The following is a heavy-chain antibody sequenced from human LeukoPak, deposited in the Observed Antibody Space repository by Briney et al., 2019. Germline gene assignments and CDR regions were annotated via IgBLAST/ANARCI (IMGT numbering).Heavy chain of an antibody. CDR1: GFTFSNYA. J-gene: IGHJ3*02. CDR3: AKGPRSYDFWSGYCVADAFDI. D-gene: IGHD3-3*01. Sequence: GGSLRLSCAASGFTFSNYAMSWVRQAPGKGLEWVSAISGSGGSTYYADSVKGRFTISRDNSKSTLYLQMNSLRAEDTAVYYCAKGPRSYDFWSGYCVADAFDIWGQGTMVTVSS. CDR2: ISGSGGST. V-gene: IGHV3-23*01.